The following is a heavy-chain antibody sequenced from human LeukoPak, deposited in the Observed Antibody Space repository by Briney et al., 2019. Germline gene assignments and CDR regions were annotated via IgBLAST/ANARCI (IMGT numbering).Heavy chain of an antibody. Sequence: GGSLRLSCAASGFTFSSYAMSWVRQAPGKGLEWLSAISGSGGSTYYADSVKGRFTISRDNSKNTLYLQMNRLRAEDTAVYYCAKDPTGTYGDYADYWGQGTLVTVSS. CDR3: AKDPTGTYGDYADY. J-gene: IGHJ4*02. CDR2: ISGSGGST. D-gene: IGHD4-17*01. CDR1: GFTFSSYA. V-gene: IGHV3-23*01.